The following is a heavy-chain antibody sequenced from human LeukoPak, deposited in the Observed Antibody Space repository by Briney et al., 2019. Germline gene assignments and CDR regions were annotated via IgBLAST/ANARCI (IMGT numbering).Heavy chain of an antibody. CDR2: ISAYNGNT. CDR3: ARGQCSSTSCHTVGGYSGYDLLYYYYYGMDV. Sequence: GASVTVSCTASGYTFTSYGISWVRQAPGQGLEWMGWISAYNGNTNYAQKLQGRVTMTTDTSTSTAYMELRSLRSDDTAVYYCARGQCSSTSCHTVGGYSGYDLLYYYYYGMDVWGQGTTVTVSS. V-gene: IGHV1-18*01. J-gene: IGHJ6*02. D-gene: IGHD2-2*02. CDR1: GYTFTSYG.